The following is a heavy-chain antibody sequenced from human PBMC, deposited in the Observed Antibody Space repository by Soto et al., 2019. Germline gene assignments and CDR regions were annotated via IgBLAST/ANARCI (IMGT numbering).Heavy chain of an antibody. V-gene: IGHV3-11*05. D-gene: IGHD6-19*01. CDR1: GFIFSDYY. CDR2: ISDGGSYT. J-gene: IGHJ6*02. CDR3: ARAPGAVNSYAGVDV. Sequence: GGSLRLSCVASGFIFSDYYMAWIRRAPGKGLEWVSYISDGGSYTNHGNSVRGRVSVSRDDARNSLYLQIKNLRVEDTGVYYCARAPGAVNSYAGVDVWGQGTTVTVYS.